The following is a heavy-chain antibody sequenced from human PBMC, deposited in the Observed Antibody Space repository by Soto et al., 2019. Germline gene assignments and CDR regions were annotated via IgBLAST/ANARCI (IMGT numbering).Heavy chain of an antibody. J-gene: IGHJ4*02. CDR2: ISPYDGTT. Sequence: QGQLVQSGAEVKKPGASGKVSCRASGYTLTNYYIHWVRQAPGRGLEWMGIISPYDGTTTYAQNFQGRVTMTRDTSTSTFYMELSSLRSEDTAVYYCARDPGGGFHRYFDSWGQGTLVTVSS. V-gene: IGHV1-46*01. CDR3: ARDPGGGFHRYFDS. D-gene: IGHD1-26*01. CDR1: GYTLTNYY.